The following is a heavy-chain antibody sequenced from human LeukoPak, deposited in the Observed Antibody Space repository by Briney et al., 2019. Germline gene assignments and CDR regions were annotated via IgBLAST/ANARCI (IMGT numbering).Heavy chain of an antibody. D-gene: IGHD3-16*01. J-gene: IGHJ3*02. Sequence: GGPLRLSCVASGFTFSSYEMNWVRQAPGMGLEWLSYTWSSSSTEYAESVKGRLTISRDNAKNSLYLQLNGLRDEDTAVYYCARERLNTMGDYFDIWGQGKMVIVTS. CDR1: GFTFSSYE. CDR3: ARERLNTMGDYFDI. V-gene: IGHV3-48*03. CDR2: TWSSSSTE.